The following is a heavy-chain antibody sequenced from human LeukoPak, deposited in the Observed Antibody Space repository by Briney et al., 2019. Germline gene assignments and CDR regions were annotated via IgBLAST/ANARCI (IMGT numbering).Heavy chain of an antibody. D-gene: IGHD4-23*01. CDR3: AREYGGSSLGY. CDR2: INSDGSST. V-gene: IGHV3-74*01. CDR1: GFTFSSYW. Sequence: GGSLRLSCAASGFTFSSYWMHWVRQAPGKGLVWVSRINSDGSSTSYADSVKGRFTISRDNAKNTLYLQMNSLRAEDTAVYYCAREYGGSSLGYWGQGTLVTVSS. J-gene: IGHJ4*02.